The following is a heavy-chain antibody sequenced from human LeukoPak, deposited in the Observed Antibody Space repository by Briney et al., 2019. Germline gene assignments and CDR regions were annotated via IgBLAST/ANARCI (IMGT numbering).Heavy chain of an antibody. D-gene: IGHD2-21*01. CDR1: GFTFSSYS. Sequence: GGSLRLSCAASGFTFSSYSMNWVRQALGKGLEWVSSISSSSSYIYYADSVKGRFTISRDNAKNSLYLQMNSLRAEDTAVYYCARVGIGAFDIWGQGTMVTVSS. V-gene: IGHV3-21*01. CDR2: ISSSSSYI. CDR3: ARVGIGAFDI. J-gene: IGHJ3*02.